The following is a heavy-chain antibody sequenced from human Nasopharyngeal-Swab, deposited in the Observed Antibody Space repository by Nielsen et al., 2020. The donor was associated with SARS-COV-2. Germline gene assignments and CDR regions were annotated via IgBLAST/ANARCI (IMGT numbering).Heavy chain of an antibody. J-gene: IGHJ6*02. V-gene: IGHV3-30*18. D-gene: IGHD5-12*01. Sequence: GRQAPGKGLEWVAVISYDGSNKYYADSVKGRFTISRDNSTNTLYLQMNSLRAEDTAVYYCAKGGYSGYDPLGMDVWGQGTTVTVSS. CDR2: ISYDGSNK. CDR3: AKGGYSGYDPLGMDV.